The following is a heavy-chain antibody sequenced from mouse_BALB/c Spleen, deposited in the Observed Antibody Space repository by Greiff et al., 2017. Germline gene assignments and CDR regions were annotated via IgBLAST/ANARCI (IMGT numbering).Heavy chain of an antibody. CDR2: IYPGSGST. J-gene: IGHJ3*01. Sequence: VQLKQPGAELVKPGTSVKLSCKASGYNFTSYWINWVKLRPGQGLEWIGDIYPGSGSTNYNEKFKSKATLTVDTSSSTAYMQLSSLASEDSALYYCARGRASFAYWGQGTLVTVSA. CDR3: ARGRASFAY. V-gene: IGHV1-55*01. CDR1: GYNFTSYW.